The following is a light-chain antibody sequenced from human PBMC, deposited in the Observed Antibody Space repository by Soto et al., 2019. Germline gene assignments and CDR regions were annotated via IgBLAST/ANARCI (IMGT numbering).Light chain of an antibody. CDR1: QSVSSN. V-gene: IGKV3-15*01. Sequence: IVMTQSPATLSVSPGERVTLSWRASQSVSSNLAWYQQKPGQAPRLFIYGASTRATGVPARFSGSGSGTEFTLTISSLQSEDFAVYYCQQSNNWPWTFGQGTKVEIK. CDR2: GAS. CDR3: QQSNNWPWT. J-gene: IGKJ1*01.